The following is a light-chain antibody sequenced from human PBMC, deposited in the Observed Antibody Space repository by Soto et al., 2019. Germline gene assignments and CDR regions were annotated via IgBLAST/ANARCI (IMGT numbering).Light chain of an antibody. CDR3: QKYNSAPLT. J-gene: IGKJ4*01. V-gene: IGKV1-27*01. Sequence: DIQMTQSPSSLSASFGDRVTITCRASQGIGVYLAWFQQKPGNDPKLLIYAASTLQSGVPSRFSGSGSGTEFTRTSSSLQPEDVATYYCQKYNSAPLTFGGGTKVEIK. CDR2: AAS. CDR1: QGIGVY.